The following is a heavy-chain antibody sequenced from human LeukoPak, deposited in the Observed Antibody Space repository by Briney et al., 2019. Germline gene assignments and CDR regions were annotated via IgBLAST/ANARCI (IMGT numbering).Heavy chain of an antibody. CDR2: IGGPAET. D-gene: IGHD3-16*01. Sequence: GGSLRLSCAASGFSFDVHAMTWVRQAPGKGPEWVATIGGPAETFYADSVRGRFTISRDNSRYTLYLQMNRLRAEDSALYYCAKVWTSHNGVYDCLDFWDQGTQVTVSS. J-gene: IGHJ4*02. V-gene: IGHV3-23*01. CDR1: GFSFDVHA. CDR3: AKVWTSHNGVYDCLDF.